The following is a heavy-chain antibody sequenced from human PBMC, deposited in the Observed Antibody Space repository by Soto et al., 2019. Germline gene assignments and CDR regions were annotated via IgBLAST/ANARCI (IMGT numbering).Heavy chain of an antibody. D-gene: IGHD3-10*01. V-gene: IGHV1-3*01. J-gene: IGHJ4*02. Sequence: QVQLVQSGDEVKKPGASVKDSCKASGYSFTSYAIHWMRQAPGQGLECMGWMNAANGNTRYSQKFQGRVTITRDTSATTAYIDLSSLTSEDTAVYYCARSGGLDDWGQGTLITVS. CDR2: MNAANGNT. CDR1: GYSFTSYA. CDR3: ARSGGLDD.